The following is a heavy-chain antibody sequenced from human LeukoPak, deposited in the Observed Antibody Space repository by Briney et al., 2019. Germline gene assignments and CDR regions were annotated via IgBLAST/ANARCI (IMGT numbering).Heavy chain of an antibody. CDR3: ARAVPATIDAFDL. V-gene: IGHV4-59*08. CDR1: GGSISSYY. CDR2: IYYSGST. J-gene: IGHJ4*02. Sequence: PSETLSLTCTVSGGSISSYYWSWIRQPPGKGLEWIGYIYYSGSTNYNPSLKSRVTISVDTSKNQFSLKLSSVTAADTAVYFCARAVPATIDAFDLWGQGTLVTVSS. D-gene: IGHD2-2*02.